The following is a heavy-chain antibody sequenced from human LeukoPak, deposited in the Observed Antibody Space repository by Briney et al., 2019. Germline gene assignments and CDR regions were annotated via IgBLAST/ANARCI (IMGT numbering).Heavy chain of an antibody. D-gene: IGHD5-12*01. J-gene: IGHJ5*02. CDR2: ISGSGGST. CDR3: AKDIGYELVTWFDP. CDR1: GFTFSSYA. Sequence: QSGGSLRLSCAASGFTFSSYAMSWVRQAPGKGLEWVSAISGSGGSTYYADSVKGRFTISRDNSKNTLYLQMNSLRAEDTAVYYCAKDIGYELVTWFDPWGQGTLVTVSS. V-gene: IGHV3-23*01.